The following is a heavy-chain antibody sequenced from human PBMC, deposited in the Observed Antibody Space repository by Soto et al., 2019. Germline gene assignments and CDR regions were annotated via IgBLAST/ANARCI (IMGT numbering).Heavy chain of an antibody. CDR2: ISAYNGNT. V-gene: IGHV1-18*01. CDR3: ARVYYYGSGSYSWGWFDP. D-gene: IGHD3-10*01. J-gene: IGHJ5*02. Sequence: QVQLVQSGAEVKTPGASVKVSCKASGYTFTSYGISWVRQAPGQGLEWMGWISAYNGNTNYAQKLQGRVTMTTDTSTSTAYMELRSLRSDDTAVYYCARVYYYGSGSYSWGWFDPWGQGTLVTVSS. CDR1: GYTFTSYG.